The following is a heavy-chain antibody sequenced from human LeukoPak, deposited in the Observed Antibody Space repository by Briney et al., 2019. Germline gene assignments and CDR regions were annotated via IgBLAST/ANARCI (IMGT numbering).Heavy chain of an antibody. CDR1: GYTFTDFD. CDR2: MNPKSGNT. Sequence: ASMKVSCKASGYTFTDFDINWLRQAPGQGLVWMGWMNPKSGNTLYAQNFQGGVTMTRDTSINTAYMELSSLSFDDAAVYYCARGLGDYYDKSYFDFWGQGSPVIVSS. D-gene: IGHD3-22*01. CDR3: ARGLGDYYDKSYFDF. V-gene: IGHV1-8*02. J-gene: IGHJ4*02.